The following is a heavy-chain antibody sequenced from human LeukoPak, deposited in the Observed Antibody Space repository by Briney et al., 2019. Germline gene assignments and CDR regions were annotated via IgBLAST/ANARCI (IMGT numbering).Heavy chain of an antibody. J-gene: IGHJ4*02. CDR3: ARGGVSGTTLDY. V-gene: IGHV4-59*01. D-gene: IGHD1-1*01. CDR2: IYYSGST. CDR1: GGSISRYF. Sequence: SETLSLTCTVSGGSISRYFWNWMRQPPGQGLEWIGYIYYSGSTNYNPSLRSRVTISVDTSKNEFSLKLTSVTAADTAVYYCARGGVSGTTLDYWGQGTLVTVSS.